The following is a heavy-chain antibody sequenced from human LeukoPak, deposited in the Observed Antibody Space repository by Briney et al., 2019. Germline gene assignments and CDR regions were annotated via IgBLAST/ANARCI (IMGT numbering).Heavy chain of an antibody. D-gene: IGHD1-26*01. Sequence: ASVKVSCRASGYTFTDYYMHWVRQAPGQGLEWMGWINPNSGDTYYAQKFQGSVSMTRDTSISTANMELSRLKSDGTAVYYCARGRRILVGDTNAGDFFDYWGQGTLVTVSS. J-gene: IGHJ4*02. CDR1: GYTFTDYY. V-gene: IGHV1-2*02. CDR3: ARGRRILVGDTNAGDFFDY. CDR2: INPNSGDT.